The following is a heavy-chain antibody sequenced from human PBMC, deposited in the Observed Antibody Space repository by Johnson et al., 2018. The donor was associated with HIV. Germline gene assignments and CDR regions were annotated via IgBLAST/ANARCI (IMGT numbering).Heavy chain of an antibody. Sequence: EVQLVESGGDLVQPGGSLRLSCAASGFTFSSYWIHWVRQAPGKGLVWVSRISTDGSTTYYADSVKGRFTISRDNAKNTLYLQLNSLRAEDTAVYYCARGSQSGYYFLRAFDIWGQGTMVTVSS. D-gene: IGHD3-22*01. J-gene: IGHJ3*02. CDR1: GFTFSSYW. V-gene: IGHV3-74*02. CDR3: ARGSQSGYYFLRAFDI. CDR2: ISTDGSTT.